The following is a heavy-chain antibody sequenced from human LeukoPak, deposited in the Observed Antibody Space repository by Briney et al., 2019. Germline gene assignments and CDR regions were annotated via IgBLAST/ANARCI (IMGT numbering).Heavy chain of an antibody. CDR2: IHYDISNK. Sequence: GGSLRLSCAASGFTFSNYGMHWVRQAPGKGLEWVAFIHYDISNKYYADSVKGRFTISRDNSKNTLYLQMNSLRAEDAAVYYCAKEFYYYDSSGYYKIPFDYWGQGTLVTVSS. CDR3: AKEFYYYDSSGYYKIPFDY. CDR1: GFTFSNYG. D-gene: IGHD3-22*01. V-gene: IGHV3-30*02. J-gene: IGHJ4*02.